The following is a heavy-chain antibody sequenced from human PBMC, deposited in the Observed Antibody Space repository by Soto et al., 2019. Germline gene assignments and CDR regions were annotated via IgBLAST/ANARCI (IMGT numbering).Heavy chain of an antibody. Sequence: SETLSLTCAVSGGSISSGGYSWSRIRQPPGKGLEWIGYIYHSGSTYYNPSLKSRVTISVDRSKNQFSLKLSSVTAADTAVYYCASSYYYDSSGYYVLDYWGQGTLVAVSS. CDR2: IYHSGST. V-gene: IGHV4-30-2*01. CDR3: ASSYYYDSSGYYVLDY. J-gene: IGHJ4*02. CDR1: GGSISSGGYS. D-gene: IGHD3-22*01.